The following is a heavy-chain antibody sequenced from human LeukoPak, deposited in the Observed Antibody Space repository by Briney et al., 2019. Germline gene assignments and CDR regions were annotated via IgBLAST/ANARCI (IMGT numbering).Heavy chain of an antibody. D-gene: IGHD6-6*01. Sequence: ASVTVTCKASGYTFTGYYIHWVRQAPGQGLEWMGWIYPYSGDTNYAQNFQGRVTMTRDTSISTAYVELSSLKSDDTAVYYCARDRNSGSSLYIWGQGTMLTVSS. CDR3: ARDRNSGSSLYI. CDR1: GYTFTGYY. J-gene: IGHJ3*02. CDR2: IYPYSGDT. V-gene: IGHV1-2*02.